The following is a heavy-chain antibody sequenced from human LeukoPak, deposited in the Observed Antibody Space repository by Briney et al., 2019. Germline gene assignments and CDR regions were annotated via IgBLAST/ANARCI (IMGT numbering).Heavy chain of an antibody. CDR1: GFTFSSYS. D-gene: IGHD2-15*01. CDR2: ISSISSYI. CDR3: ARDGYCSGGSCYQVEMFDY. J-gene: IGHJ4*02. Sequence: GGSLRLSCAAAGFTFSSYSMNWVRQAPGKEREWVSSISSISSYIYYADSVKGRFTISRDNAKNSLYLQMNSLRAEDTAVYYCARDGYCSGGSCYQVEMFDYWGQGTLVTVSS. V-gene: IGHV3-21*01.